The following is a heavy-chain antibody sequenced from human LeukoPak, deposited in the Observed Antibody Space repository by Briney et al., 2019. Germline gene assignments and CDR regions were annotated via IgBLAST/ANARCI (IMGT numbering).Heavy chain of an antibody. V-gene: IGHV1-2*02. CDR3: ARDSDHNYYYYMDV. Sequence: ASVKVSCKASGYTFTGYYVHWVRQAPGQGLEWMGWINPNSGGTNYAQKFQGRVTMTRDTSISTAYRELSRLRSDDTAVYYCARDSDHNYYYYMDVWGKGTTVTVSS. J-gene: IGHJ6*03. CDR1: GYTFTGYY. CDR2: INPNSGGT.